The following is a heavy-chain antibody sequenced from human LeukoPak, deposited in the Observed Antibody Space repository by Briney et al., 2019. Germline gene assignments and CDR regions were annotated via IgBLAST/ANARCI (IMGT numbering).Heavy chain of an antibody. CDR3: ASGVSPFDY. CDR2: INPNSGGT. D-gene: IGHD3-10*01. J-gene: IGHJ4*02. Sequence: GXXLEWLAWINPNSGGTNYAQKFQGRVTITSDTSISTAYMELSRLRSDDTAVYYCASGVSPFDYWGQGTLVTVSS. V-gene: IGHV1-2*02.